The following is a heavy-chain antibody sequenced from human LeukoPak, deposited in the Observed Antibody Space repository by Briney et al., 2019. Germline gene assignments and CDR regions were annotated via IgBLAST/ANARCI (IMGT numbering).Heavy chain of an antibody. Sequence: GGPLRLSCAASGFTFSSYAMSWVRQAPGKGVEGVSDLSGSGRSTYYAAPVKGRFTISRDNSKNTLYLQMNSLRAEDTAVYYCAKNPEYDFWSGDVDYWGQGTLVTVSS. CDR1: GFTFSSYA. J-gene: IGHJ4*02. CDR2: LSGSGRST. CDR3: AKNPEYDFWSGDVDY. V-gene: IGHV3-23*01. D-gene: IGHD3-3*01.